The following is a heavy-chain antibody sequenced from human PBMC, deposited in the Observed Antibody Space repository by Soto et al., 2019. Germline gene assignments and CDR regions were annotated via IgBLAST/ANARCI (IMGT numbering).Heavy chain of an antibody. V-gene: IGHV3-23*01. CDR2: IGGGDDI. Sequence: VQLLESVGGLVQPGGSLRLSCEASGFTFSNYAMAWVRQTPGEGPEWVSTIGGGDDIFYAESVQGRFIISRDDSRSTMYLQMDNLRVEDTAIYFCAKDSISYNGIYDAFDVWGQGTVVTVSS. CDR3: AKDSISYNGIYDAFDV. CDR1: GFTFSNYA. J-gene: IGHJ3*01. D-gene: IGHD3-3*02.